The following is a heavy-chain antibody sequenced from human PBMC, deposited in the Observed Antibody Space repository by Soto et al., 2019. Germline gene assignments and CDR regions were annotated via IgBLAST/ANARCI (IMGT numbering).Heavy chain of an antibody. V-gene: IGHV3-23*01. CDR3: AKDLLRITMVRGVIITPRDKSYYFDY. Sequence: GGSLRLSCAASGFTFSSYAMSWVRQAPGKGLERVSAISGSGGSTYYADSVKGRFTISRDNSKNTLYLQMNSLRAEDTAVYYCAKDLLRITMVRGVIITPRDKSYYFDYWGQGTLVTVS. D-gene: IGHD3-10*01. J-gene: IGHJ4*02. CDR2: ISGSGGST. CDR1: GFTFSSYA.